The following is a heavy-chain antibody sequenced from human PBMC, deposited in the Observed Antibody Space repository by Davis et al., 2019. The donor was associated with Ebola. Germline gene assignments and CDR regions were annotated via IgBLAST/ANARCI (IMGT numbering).Heavy chain of an antibody. D-gene: IGHD3-10*01. CDR1: GGSISSSNW. CDR3: ARSNYGSGSYDS. CDR2: IYHSGST. Sequence: MPSETLSLTCAVSGGSISSSNWWSWVRQPPGKGLEWIGEIYHSGSTNYNPSLKSRVTISVDKSKNQFSLKLNSVTAADTAVFYCARSNYGSGSYDSWGQGALVTVSS. V-gene: IGHV4-4*02. J-gene: IGHJ5*01.